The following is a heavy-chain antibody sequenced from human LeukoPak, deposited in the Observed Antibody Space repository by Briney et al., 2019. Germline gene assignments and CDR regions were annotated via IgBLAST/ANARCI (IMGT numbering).Heavy chain of an antibody. CDR2: ISSSGSTI. J-gene: IGHJ3*02. CDR1: GFTFSDYY. D-gene: IGHD6-6*01. CDR3: ARDSMIAAALDAFDI. V-gene: IGHV3-11*04. Sequence: GGSLRLSCAASGFTFSDYYMSWIRQAPGKGLEWVSYISSSGSTIYYADSVKGRFTISRDNAKNSLYLQMNSLRAEDTAVYYCARDSMIAAALDAFDIWGQGTMVTVSS.